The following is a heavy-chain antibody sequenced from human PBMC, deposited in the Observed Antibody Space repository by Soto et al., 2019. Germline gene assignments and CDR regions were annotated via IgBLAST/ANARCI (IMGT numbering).Heavy chain of an antibody. Sequence: QVQLQQWGAGLLKPSETLSLTCAVYGGSFSGYYWSWIRQPPGKGLEWIGEINHSGSTNYNPSLKSRVTIAVDTSKHQFSLKLSSVTAADTAVYYCARERRGYCSSTSCHLYYYYGMDVWGQGTTVTVSS. J-gene: IGHJ6*02. CDR3: ARERRGYCSSTSCHLYYYYGMDV. CDR2: INHSGST. CDR1: GGSFSGYY. D-gene: IGHD2-2*01. V-gene: IGHV4-34*01.